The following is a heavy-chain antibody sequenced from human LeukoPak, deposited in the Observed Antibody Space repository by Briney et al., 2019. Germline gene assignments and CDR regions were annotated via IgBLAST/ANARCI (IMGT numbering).Heavy chain of an antibody. CDR1: GGSISSSSYY. CDR2: IYYSGST. D-gene: IGHD4-11*01. V-gene: IGHV4-39*07. J-gene: IGHJ5*02. Sequence: SETLSLTCTVSGGSISSSSYYWGWIRQPPGKGLEWIGSIYYSGSTYYNPSLKSRVTISLDTSKTQFSLKLLSATAADTAVYYCARGRDDYTDYNWFEPWGQGTLVTVSS. CDR3: ARGRDDYTDYNWFEP.